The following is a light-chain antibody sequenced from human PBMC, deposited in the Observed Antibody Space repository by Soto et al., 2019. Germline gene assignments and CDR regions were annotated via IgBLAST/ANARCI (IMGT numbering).Light chain of an antibody. CDR3: QQYNNWPWT. Sequence: EIVLTPSPATLSVSPGERATLSCRASQSVSDNLAWYQQKPGQAPRLLIYDASTRATGIPARFGGSGSGTEFTLTISSLQSEDFEVYFCQQYNNWPWTFGQGTKVEIK. V-gene: IGKV3-15*01. CDR2: DAS. CDR1: QSVSDN. J-gene: IGKJ1*01.